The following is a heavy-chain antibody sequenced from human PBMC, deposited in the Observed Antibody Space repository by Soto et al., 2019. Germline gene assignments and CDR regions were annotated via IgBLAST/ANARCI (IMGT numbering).Heavy chain of an antibody. Sequence: PSETLSLTCTVSGGSISSGGYYWSWIRQHPGKGLEWIGYIYYSGSTYYNPSLKSRVTISVDTSKNQFSLKLSSVTAADTAVYYCARTVERLDFFDVWGQGTSVTVSS. CDR1: GGSISSGGYY. J-gene: IGHJ4*02. CDR3: ARTVERLDFFDV. V-gene: IGHV4-31*03. CDR2: IYYSGST.